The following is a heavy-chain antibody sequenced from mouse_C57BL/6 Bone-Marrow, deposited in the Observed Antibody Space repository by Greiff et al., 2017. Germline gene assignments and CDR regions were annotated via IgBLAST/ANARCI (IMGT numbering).Heavy chain of an antibody. CDR3: HLLLRFYAMDY. CDR2: IHPNSGST. J-gene: IGHJ4*01. V-gene: IGHV1-64*01. CDR1: GYTFTSYW. Sequence: QVQLQQPGAELVKPGASVKLSCKASGYTFTSYWMHWVKQRPGQGLEWIGMIHPNSGSTNYNEKFKSKATLTVDKSSSTAYMQLSSLTSEDSAVYYCHLLLRFYAMDYWCQGTSVTVSS. D-gene: IGHD1-1*01.